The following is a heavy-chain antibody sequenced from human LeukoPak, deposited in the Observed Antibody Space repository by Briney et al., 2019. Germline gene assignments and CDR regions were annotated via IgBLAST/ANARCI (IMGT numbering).Heavy chain of an antibody. CDR1: GCMFDDYD. Sequence: PGGSQSLFCAASGCMFDDYDLHWVRQGPGKGLEWVSLISGDGVSTFYADSVKGRFTISRDNSKNSLSLQMNSLTAEDTALYYCVKEDYSHSSYYFYGWGQGILVTVSS. D-gene: IGHD3-22*01. J-gene: IGHJ4*02. CDR3: VKEDYSHSSYYFYG. V-gene: IGHV3-43*02. CDR2: ISGDGVST.